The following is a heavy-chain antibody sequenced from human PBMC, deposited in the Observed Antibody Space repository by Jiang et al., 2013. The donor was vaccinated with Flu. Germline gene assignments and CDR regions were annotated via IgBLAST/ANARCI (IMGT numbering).Heavy chain of an antibody. CDR2: MWYDGYNN. D-gene: IGHD2-15*01. CDR3: ARGGRYCSGGSCYRVDF. J-gene: IGHJ4*02. V-gene: IGHV3-33*01. CDR1: GFSFNIYG. Sequence: VQLVESGGGVVQPGTSLTLSCAASGFSFNIYGMHWVRQAPGKGLEWVAAMWYDGYNNYHADSVKGRFTISRDNSKNTLFLQMNGLRAEDTALYYCARGGRYCSGGSCYRVDFWGQGNPGHRLL.